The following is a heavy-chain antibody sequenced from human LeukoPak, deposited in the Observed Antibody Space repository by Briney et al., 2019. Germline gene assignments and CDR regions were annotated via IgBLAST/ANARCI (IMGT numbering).Heavy chain of an antibody. D-gene: IGHD3-9*01. J-gene: IGHJ5*02. CDR3: AKADSISLNWFDP. CDR1: GFTFSSYA. V-gene: IGHV3-23*01. CDR2: INDSGGTT. Sequence: GGSLRLSCAASGFTFSSYAMNWVRQAPGKGLEWVSVINDSGGTTYYADSVKGRFTISRDSSKNTLYLQMNSLRAEDTALYYCAKADSISLNWFDPWSQGTLVTVSS.